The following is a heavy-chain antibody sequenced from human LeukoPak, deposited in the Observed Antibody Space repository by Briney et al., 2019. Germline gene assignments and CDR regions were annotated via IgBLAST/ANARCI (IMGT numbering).Heavy chain of an antibody. V-gene: IGHV4-39*07. CDR3: ARAWYYYDSSGYYPFDY. Sequence: SETLSLTCTVSGGSISSHYYWIWIRQPPGKGLEWIGSIYYSGSTYYNPSLKSRVTISVDTSKNQFSLKLSSVTAADTAVYYCARAWYYYDSSGYYPFDYWGQGTLVTVSS. D-gene: IGHD3-22*01. CDR2: IYYSGST. CDR1: GGSISSHYY. J-gene: IGHJ4*02.